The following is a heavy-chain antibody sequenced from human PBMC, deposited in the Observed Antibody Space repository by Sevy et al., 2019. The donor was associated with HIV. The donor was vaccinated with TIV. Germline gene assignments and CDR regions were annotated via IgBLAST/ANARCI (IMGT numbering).Heavy chain of an antibody. V-gene: IGHV1-8*01. CDR1: GYTFTTYD. Sequence: ASVKVSCRTSGYTFTTYDINWVRQATGQELEWMGWMNPSRGKTGSAQKFQDRLTMTRETYTSTANMELSSLESQDTAVSSCARRGGLGALLGLGYWGQGTLVTVSS. J-gene: IGHJ4*02. CDR3: ARRGGLGALLGLGY. CDR2: MNPSRGKT. D-gene: IGHD3-10*01.